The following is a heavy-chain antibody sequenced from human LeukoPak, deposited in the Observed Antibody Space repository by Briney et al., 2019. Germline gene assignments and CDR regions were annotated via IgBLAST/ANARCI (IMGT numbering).Heavy chain of an antibody. CDR2: VNPNSGGT. Sequence: EASVKVSCKASGYTFTGYYMLWVRQAPGQGLEWMGWVNPNSGGTNYAQKFQGRVTMTRDTSISTAYMELSRLRSDDTAVYYCARAIIVVPAAPGYWGQGTLVTVSS. CDR3: ARAIIVVPAAPGY. CDR1: GYTFTGYY. V-gene: IGHV1-2*02. J-gene: IGHJ4*02. D-gene: IGHD2-2*01.